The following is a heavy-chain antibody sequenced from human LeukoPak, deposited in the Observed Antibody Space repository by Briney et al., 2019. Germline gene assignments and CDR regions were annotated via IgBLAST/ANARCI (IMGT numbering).Heavy chain of an antibody. V-gene: IGHV4-39*07. Sequence: SETLSLTCTVSSGSISSSSYYWGWIRQPPGKGLEWIGSVYYTGVTSTNPFFRSRMSISVDTSKNQFSLNLTSVTAADAAVYYCARERSSSGGHNWFDPWGQGTLVTVSS. J-gene: IGHJ5*02. CDR3: ARERSSSGGHNWFDP. CDR1: SGSISSSSYY. CDR2: VYYTGVT. D-gene: IGHD4-23*01.